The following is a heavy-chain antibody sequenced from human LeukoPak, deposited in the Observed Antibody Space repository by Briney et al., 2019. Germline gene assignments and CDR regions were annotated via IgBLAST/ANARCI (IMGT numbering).Heavy chain of an antibody. V-gene: IGHV3-23*01. D-gene: IGHD6-19*01. CDR1: GFTSSSYA. Sequence: GGSLRLSCAASGFTSSSYAMSWVRQAPGKGLEWVSAISGSGGSTYYADSVKGRFTISRDNSKNTLYLQMNSLRAEDTAVYYCARAPVAGHYYYYYYMDVWGKGTTVTVSS. CDR2: ISGSGGST. J-gene: IGHJ6*03. CDR3: ARAPVAGHYYYYYYMDV.